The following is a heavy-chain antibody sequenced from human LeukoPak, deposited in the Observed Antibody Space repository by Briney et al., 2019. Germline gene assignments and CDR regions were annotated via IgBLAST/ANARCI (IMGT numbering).Heavy chain of an antibody. V-gene: IGHV3-30*18. D-gene: IGHD6-19*01. CDR3: AKEASSGWYDIDY. J-gene: IGHJ4*02. CDR2: ISYDGNNK. Sequence: PGGSLRLSCAASGFTFSSYGMHWVRQAPGKGLEWVAVISYDGNNKYYAASVKGRFTISRDSSKNTLYLQMNSLRAEDTAVYYCAKEASSGWYDIDYWSRGTLVTVSS. CDR1: GFTFSSYG.